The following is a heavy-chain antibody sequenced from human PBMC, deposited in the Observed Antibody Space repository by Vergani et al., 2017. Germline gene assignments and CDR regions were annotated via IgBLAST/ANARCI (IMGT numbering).Heavy chain of an antibody. CDR2: IYYSGST. D-gene: IGHD2-21*02. Sequence: QVQLQQWGAGLLKPSETLSLTCAVYGGSFSSYYWSWIRQPPGKGLEWIGYIYYSGSTNYNPSLKSRVTISVDTSKNQFSLKLSSVTAADTAVYYCARNPYCGGDCYSDAFDIWGQGTMVTVSS. V-gene: IGHV4-34*11. CDR3: ARNPYCGGDCYSDAFDI. CDR1: GGSFSSYY. J-gene: IGHJ3*02.